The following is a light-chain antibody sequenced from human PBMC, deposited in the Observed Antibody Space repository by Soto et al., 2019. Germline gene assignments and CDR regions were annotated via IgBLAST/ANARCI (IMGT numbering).Light chain of an antibody. CDR1: QRISGW. J-gene: IGKJ1*01. CDR3: QQYNSDSRT. V-gene: IGKV1-5*01. Sequence: DIQMTQSPSTLSASVGDTVTITCLASQRISGWLAWYQQKPGKAPKLLIYDASSLDSGVPSRFRGSGSGTEFTLTISTLQPDDFETYYCQQYNSDSRTFGQGTKVDIK. CDR2: DAS.